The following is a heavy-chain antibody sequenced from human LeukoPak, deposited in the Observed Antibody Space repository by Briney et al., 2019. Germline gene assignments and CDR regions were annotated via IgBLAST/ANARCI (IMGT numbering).Heavy chain of an antibody. J-gene: IGHJ3*02. V-gene: IGHV4-39*02. CDR2: IYYSGST. CDR1: GGSISSSSYY. CDR3: ARDLLSHNAHYYDSSGQDAFDI. Sequence: SETLSLTCTVSGGSISSSSYYWGWIRQPPGKGLEWIGSIYYSGSTYYNPSLKSRVTISVDTSKNQFSLKLSSVTAADTAVYYCARDLLSHNAHYYDSSGQDAFDIWGQGTMVTVSS. D-gene: IGHD3-22*01.